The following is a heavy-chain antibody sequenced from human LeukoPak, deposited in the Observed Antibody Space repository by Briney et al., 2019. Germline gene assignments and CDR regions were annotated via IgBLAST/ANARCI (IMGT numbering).Heavy chain of an antibody. Sequence: GGSLRLSCAASGFTFNNYEMHWVRQTAGKGLEWVSAVGIAAGTFYAGSVKGRFSISRDNAESSLFLQMNSLRAGDTAVYYCAREGRMGTADAFDVWGQGTMVTVSS. D-gene: IGHD1-14*01. CDR2: VGIAAGT. CDR3: AREGRMGTADAFDV. J-gene: IGHJ3*01. CDR1: GFTFNNYE. V-gene: IGHV3-13*01.